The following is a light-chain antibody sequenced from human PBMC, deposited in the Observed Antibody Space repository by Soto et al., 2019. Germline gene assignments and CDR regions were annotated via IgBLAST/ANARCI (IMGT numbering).Light chain of an antibody. CDR3: QQAYNLPET. V-gene: IGKV3D-7*01. J-gene: IGKJ1*01. Sequence: EIVMTQSPATLSLSPGERATLSCRSSQTVSSSDLSWYQQKPGQAPGLLIYGASTRATGIPARFSGSGSGTDFTLTISRLQPADFAVYYCQQAYNLPETFGQGTKVEIK. CDR2: GAS. CDR1: QTVSSSD.